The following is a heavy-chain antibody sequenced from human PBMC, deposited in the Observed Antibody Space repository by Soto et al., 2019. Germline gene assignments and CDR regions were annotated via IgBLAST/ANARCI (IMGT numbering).Heavy chain of an antibody. CDR3: ARDGHSSSWFVNWFDP. J-gene: IGHJ5*02. CDR1: GGTFSSYA. D-gene: IGHD6-13*01. V-gene: IGHV1-69*13. CDR2: IIPIFGTA. Sequence: ASVKVSCKVSGGTFSSYAISWVRQAPGQGLEWMGGIIPIFGTANYAQKFQGRVTITADESTSTAYMELSSLRSEDTAVYYCARDGHSSSWFVNWFDPWGQGTLVTVSS.